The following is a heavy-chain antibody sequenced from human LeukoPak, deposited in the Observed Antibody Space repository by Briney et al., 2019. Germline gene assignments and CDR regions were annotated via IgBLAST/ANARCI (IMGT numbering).Heavy chain of an antibody. CDR2: IYYSGST. J-gene: IGHJ2*01. V-gene: IGHV4-59*08. CDR1: GGSISSYY. Sequence: SETLSLTCTVSGGSISSYYWSWIRQPPGKGLEWIGYIYYSGSTNYNPSLKSRVTISVDTSKNQFSLKLSSVTAADTAVYYCARRRIVVVPAAIDWYFDLWGRGTLVTVSS. D-gene: IGHD2-2*02. CDR3: ARRRIVVVPAAIDWYFDL.